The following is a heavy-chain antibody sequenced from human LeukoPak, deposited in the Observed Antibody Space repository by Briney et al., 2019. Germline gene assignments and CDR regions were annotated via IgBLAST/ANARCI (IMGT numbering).Heavy chain of an antibody. D-gene: IGHD5-12*01. V-gene: IGHV4-39*01. CDR3: ARWLRFRASFDY. Sequence: SETLSLTCTVSGGSISSSSYYWGWIRQPPGKGLEWIGSIYYSGSTYYNPSLKSRVTISVDTSKHQFSLKLSSVTAADTAVYYCARWLRFRASFDYWGQGTLVTVSS. J-gene: IGHJ4*02. CDR2: IYYSGST. CDR1: GGSISSSSYY.